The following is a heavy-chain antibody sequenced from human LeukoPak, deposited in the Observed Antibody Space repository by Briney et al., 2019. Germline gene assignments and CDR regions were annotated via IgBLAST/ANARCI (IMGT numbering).Heavy chain of an antibody. CDR3: AKGSTWDLRGSRKSQYIDE. Sequence: PGGSLRLSCAASGFIFSSHAMNWVRQAPGKGLEWVSAISGSGGAIYYEDSVKGRFTISRDNSKNTLYLQMNSLGAEDTAIYYCAKGSTWDLRGSRKSQYIDEWGQGALVTVSS. CDR1: GFIFSSHA. J-gene: IGHJ4*02. V-gene: IGHV3-23*01. D-gene: IGHD1-26*01. CDR2: ISGSGGAI.